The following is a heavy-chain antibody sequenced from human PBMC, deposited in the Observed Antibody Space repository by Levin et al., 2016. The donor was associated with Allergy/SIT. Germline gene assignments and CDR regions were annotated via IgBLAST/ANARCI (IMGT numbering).Heavy chain of an antibody. CDR3: ARGYCSGGSCYFDY. V-gene: IGHV4-59*01. D-gene: IGHD2-15*01. J-gene: IGHJ4*02. Sequence: RQAPGKGLEWIGYIYYSGSTNYNPSLKSRVTISVDTSKNQFSLKLSSVTAADTAVYYCARGYCSGGSCYFDYWGQGTLVTVSS. CDR2: IYYSGST.